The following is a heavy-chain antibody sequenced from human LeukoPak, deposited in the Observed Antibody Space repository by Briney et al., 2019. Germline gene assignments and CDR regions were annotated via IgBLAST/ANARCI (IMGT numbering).Heavy chain of an antibody. V-gene: IGHV3-33*01. J-gene: IGHJ4*02. D-gene: IGHD3-22*01. CDR2: IWYDGSNK. CDR1: GFTFSSYG. CDR3: ARAPIYDSSGYYFDY. Sequence: PGRSLRLSCAASGFTFSSYGMHWVRQAPGKGLEWVAVIWYDGSNKYCADSVKGRFTISRDNSKNTLYLQMNSLRAEDTAVYYCARAPIYDSSGYYFDYWGQGTLVTVSS.